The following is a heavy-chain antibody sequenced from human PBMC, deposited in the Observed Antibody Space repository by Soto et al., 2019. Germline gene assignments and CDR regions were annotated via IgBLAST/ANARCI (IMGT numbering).Heavy chain of an antibody. CDR2: ICYSGSN. Sequence: QVQLQESGPGLVKPSQTLSLICTVSGGSINSGGYYWNWIRQHPRTGLEWIGNICYSGSNYYNPFLRSRVSISADTSDNQFSLTLSSVTAADTAVYFCARGYRPSGYSSSWVFDYWGQGTLVDVSS. V-gene: IGHV4-31*03. CDR1: GGSINSGGYY. J-gene: IGHJ4*02. CDR3: ARGYRPSGYSSSWVFDY. D-gene: IGHD6-13*01.